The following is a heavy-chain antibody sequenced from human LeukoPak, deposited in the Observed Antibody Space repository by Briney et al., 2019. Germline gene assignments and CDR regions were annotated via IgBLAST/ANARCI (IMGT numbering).Heavy chain of an antibody. CDR2: ISGSGGST. V-gene: IGHV3-23*01. Sequence: GGPLRLSCAASGFTFSSYAMSWVRQAPGKGLEWVSAISGSGGSTYYADSVKGRFTISRDNSKNTLYLQMNSLRAEDTAVYYCAKDSGDSSGYFTGYFDYWGQGTLVTVSS. CDR3: AKDSGDSSGYFTGYFDY. CDR1: GFTFSSYA. D-gene: IGHD3-22*01. J-gene: IGHJ4*02.